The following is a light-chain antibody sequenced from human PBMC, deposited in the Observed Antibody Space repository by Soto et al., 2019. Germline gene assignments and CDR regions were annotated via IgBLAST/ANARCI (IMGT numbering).Light chain of an antibody. CDR2: AAS. CDR1: QGIINS. CDR3: QSYNTDRPT. Sequence: DIQMTQSPSSLSASVGDRVTITCRANQGIINSLAWYQQKPGKVTKLLIYAASSLQSGVPSRFRGSGSGTEFTLPISSLQPEDFATYYCQSYNTDRPTFGQGTRLEAK. V-gene: IGKV1-27*01. J-gene: IGKJ5*01.